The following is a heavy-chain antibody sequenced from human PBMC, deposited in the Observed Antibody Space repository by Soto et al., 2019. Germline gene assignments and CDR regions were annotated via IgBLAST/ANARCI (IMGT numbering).Heavy chain of an antibody. D-gene: IGHD6-13*01. CDR1: GYSFTSYW. CDR3: ARLAGVAAAGVRNPVDY. Sequence: PGESLKISCKGSGYSFTSYWISWVRQMPGKGLEWMGRIDPSDSYTNYSPSFQGHVTISADKSISTAYLQWSSLKASDTAMYYCARLAGVAAAGVRNPVDYWGQGTLVTVSS. J-gene: IGHJ4*02. CDR2: IDPSDSYT. V-gene: IGHV5-10-1*01.